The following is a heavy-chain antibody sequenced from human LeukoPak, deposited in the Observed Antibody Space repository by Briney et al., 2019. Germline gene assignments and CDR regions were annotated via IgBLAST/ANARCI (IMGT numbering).Heavy chain of an antibody. V-gene: IGHV4-38-2*02. CDR3: AREAYGYRGLDY. CDR2: IHSGESP. J-gene: IGHJ4*02. Sequence: SETLSLTCTVSGYSISSGYFWGWIRQPPGKGLEWIGIIHSGESPYYSPPLESRITISIDTSKNQFSLKLNSVTAADTAVYYCAREAYGYRGLDYWGQGTLVTVSS. D-gene: IGHD5-18*01. CDR1: GYSISSGYF.